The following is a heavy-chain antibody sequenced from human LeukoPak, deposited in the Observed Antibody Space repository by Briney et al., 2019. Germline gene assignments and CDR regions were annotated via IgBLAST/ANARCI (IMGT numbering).Heavy chain of an antibody. Sequence: PGGSLRLSCAASRFTFSNAWMSWVRQAPGKGLEWVGRIKSKTEGGTTDYAAPVKGRFTISRDDSKNTLYLQMNSLKTEDTAMYYCATDTYTTPDSFDYWGQGTLVTVSS. D-gene: IGHD1-1*01. CDR3: ATDTYTTPDSFDY. CDR1: RFTFSNAW. CDR2: IKSKTEGGTT. V-gene: IGHV3-15*01. J-gene: IGHJ4*02.